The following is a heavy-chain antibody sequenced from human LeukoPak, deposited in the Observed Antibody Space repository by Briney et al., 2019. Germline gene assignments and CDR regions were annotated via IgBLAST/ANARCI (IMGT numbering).Heavy chain of an antibody. D-gene: IGHD3-10*01. CDR2: FYPEGGKT. CDR1: GYPLTELS. V-gene: IGHV1-24*01. J-gene: IGHJ4*02. Sequence: ASLKVSCKVSGYPLTELSIHWVRQAPGQGLEWMAGFYPEGGKTVSAQKLQGRFTITEDTSTDTAYMDLSILRSDEPAVYYCASATRWASGGFDYWGQGTLVTVSS. CDR3: ASATRWASGGFDY.